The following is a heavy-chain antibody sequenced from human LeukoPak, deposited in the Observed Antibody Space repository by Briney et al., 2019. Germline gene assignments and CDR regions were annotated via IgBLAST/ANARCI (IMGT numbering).Heavy chain of an antibody. D-gene: IGHD6-13*01. CDR3: ARFVGSSWLAFDI. J-gene: IGHJ3*02. CDR1: GASISSYY. V-gene: IGHV4-59*01. Sequence: SETLSLTCTVSGASISSYYWSWIRQPPGKRLEWIGYIYYSGSANYNPSLKSRVTISVDTSKNQFSLKLSSVTAADTALYYCARFVGSSWLAFDIWGQGTMVTVSS. CDR2: IYYSGSA.